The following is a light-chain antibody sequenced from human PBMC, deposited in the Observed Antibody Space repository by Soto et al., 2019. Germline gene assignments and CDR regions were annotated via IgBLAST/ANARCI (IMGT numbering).Light chain of an antibody. V-gene: IGLV1-40*01. CDR3: QTYDTGVSGSI. CDR2: GNI. J-gene: IGLJ2*01. CDR1: SSNIGVGYD. Sequence: QSVLTQPPSVSGAPGQRVALSCAGTSSNIGVGYDVHWYQHLPGTAPKLLIFGNINRPAGVPDRFSGSKSGTSASLAISGLQAADEGYYYCQTYDTGVSGSIFGGGTKVTVL.